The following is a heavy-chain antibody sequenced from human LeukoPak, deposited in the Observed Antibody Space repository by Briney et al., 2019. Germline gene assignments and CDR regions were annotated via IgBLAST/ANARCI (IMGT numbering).Heavy chain of an antibody. CDR2: IYYSGST. V-gene: IGHV4-59*12. CDR1: GGSMSPYH. J-gene: IGHJ5*02. CDR3: ARGGYRYCSSTSCFKEGWFDP. D-gene: IGHD2-2*01. Sequence: SETLSLTCTVSGGSMSPYHWGWIRQPPGKGLEWTGYIYYSGSTNYNPSLKSRVTISVGTSKYQFSLKLSSVTAADTAVYYCARGGYRYCSSTSCFKEGWFDPWGQGTLVTVSS.